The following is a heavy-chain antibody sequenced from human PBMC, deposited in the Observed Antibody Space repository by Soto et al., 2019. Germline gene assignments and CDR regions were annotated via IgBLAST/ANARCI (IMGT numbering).Heavy chain of an antibody. J-gene: IGHJ6*02. Sequence: PGGSLRLSCAASGFTFSSYEMNWVRQAPGKGLEWVSYISSSGSTIYYADSVKGRFTISRDNAKNSLYLQMNSLRAEDTAVYYCARAGAVAGLLYYYYYYGMDVWGQGTTVTVSS. CDR1: GFTFSSYE. D-gene: IGHD6-19*01. CDR3: ARAGAVAGLLYYYYYYGMDV. CDR2: ISSSGSTI. V-gene: IGHV3-48*03.